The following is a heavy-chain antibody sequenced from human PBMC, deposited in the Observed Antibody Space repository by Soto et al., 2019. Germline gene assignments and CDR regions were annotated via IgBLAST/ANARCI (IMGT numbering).Heavy chain of an antibody. Sequence: PGGSLRLSCAASGFTFSSYSMNWVRQAPGKGLEWVSSISSSSSYIYYAYSVKGRFTISRDNAKNSLYLQIHSLRAEDTAVYYCSSEGVVPAARFYSRGHWLDPWGQGTLVTVSS. CDR2: ISSSSSYI. D-gene: IGHD2-2*01. J-gene: IGHJ5*02. CDR1: GFTFSSYS. CDR3: SSEGVVPAARFYSRGHWLDP. V-gene: IGHV3-21*01.